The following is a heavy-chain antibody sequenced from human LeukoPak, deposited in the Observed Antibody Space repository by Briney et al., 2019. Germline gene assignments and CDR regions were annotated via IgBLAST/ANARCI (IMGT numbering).Heavy chain of an antibody. Sequence: PSETLSLTCAVYGGSFSGYYWSWIRQPPGKGLEWIGEINHSGSTNYNPSLKGRVTISVDTSKNQFSLKLSSVTAADTAVYYCAREVEMATITSYFDYWGQGTLVTVSS. V-gene: IGHV4-34*01. J-gene: IGHJ4*02. CDR1: GGSFSGYY. CDR3: AREVEMATITSYFDY. CDR2: INHSGST. D-gene: IGHD5-24*01.